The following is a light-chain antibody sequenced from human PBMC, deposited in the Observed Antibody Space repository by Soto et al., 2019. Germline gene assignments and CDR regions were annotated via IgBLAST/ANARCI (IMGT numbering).Light chain of an antibody. CDR2: TNN. CDR3: AAWDDSLSGVL. V-gene: IGLV1-47*02. Sequence: QAVVTQPPSASGTPGQGVIISCSGSSSNIGTNYVHWYQQLPATAPKLLIYTNNRRPSGVPDRFSGSKSGTSASLAISGLRSEDEADYYCAAWDDSLSGVLFGGGTKLTVL. J-gene: IGLJ2*01. CDR1: SSNIGTNY.